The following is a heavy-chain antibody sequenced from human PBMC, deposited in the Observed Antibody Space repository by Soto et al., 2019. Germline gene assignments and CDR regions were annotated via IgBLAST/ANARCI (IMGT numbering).Heavy chain of an antibody. Sequence: PGGSLRLSCAASGCTFSSYAMSWVRQAPGKGLEWVSAISGSGGSTYYADSVKGRFTISRDNSKNTLYLQMNSLRAEDTAVYYCAKGKSSGWYYFDYWGQGTLVTVSS. CDR2: ISGSGGST. CDR3: AKGKSSGWYYFDY. J-gene: IGHJ4*02. D-gene: IGHD6-19*01. CDR1: GCTFSSYA. V-gene: IGHV3-23*01.